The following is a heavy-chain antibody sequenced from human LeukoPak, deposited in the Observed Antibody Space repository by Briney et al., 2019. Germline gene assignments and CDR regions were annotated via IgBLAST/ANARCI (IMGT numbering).Heavy chain of an antibody. CDR2: IYYSGST. V-gene: IGHV4-59*01. CDR3: ARDDGYGDSYYSDY. D-gene: IGHD4-17*01. CDR1: GGSISSYY. Sequence: SETLSLTCTVSGGSISSYYWSWIRQPPGKGLEWIGYIYYSGSTNYNPSLKSRVTISVDTSKNQFSLKLSSVTAADTAVYYCARDDGYGDSYYSDYWGQGTLVTVSS. J-gene: IGHJ4*02.